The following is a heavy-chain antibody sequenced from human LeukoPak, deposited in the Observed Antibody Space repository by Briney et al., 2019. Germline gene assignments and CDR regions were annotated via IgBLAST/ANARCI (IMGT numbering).Heavy chain of an antibody. D-gene: IGHD1-26*01. J-gene: IGHJ4*02. V-gene: IGHV3-7*01. Sequence: PGGALRLSCAASGFIFSSCWMSWVRQAPGKGVEGVASIRRDASVKKYVHSVQGRFSVPRDNAKNSLYLQMDSLRVDDTAVYYCARLSGDITVLDLWGQGTLVTVSS. CDR1: GFIFSSCW. CDR3: ARLSGDITVLDL. CDR2: IRRDASVK.